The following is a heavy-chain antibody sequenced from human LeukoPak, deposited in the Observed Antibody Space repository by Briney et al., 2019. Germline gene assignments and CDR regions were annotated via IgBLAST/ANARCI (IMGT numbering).Heavy chain of an antibody. V-gene: IGHV6-1*01. CDR2: TYYRSKWYN. Sequence: SQTLSLTYTISGDSLSSNSAARNWIRQSPTRGLECLGRTYYRSKWYNDYAVSVKSRITINPDTSKNQFSLQLNSVTPEDTAVYYCAREDSGYDALDYWGQGTLVTVSS. CDR1: GDSLSSNSAA. D-gene: IGHD5-12*01. CDR3: AREDSGYDALDY. J-gene: IGHJ4*02.